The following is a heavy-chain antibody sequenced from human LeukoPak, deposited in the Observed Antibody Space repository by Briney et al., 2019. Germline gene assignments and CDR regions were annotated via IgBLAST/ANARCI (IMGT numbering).Heavy chain of an antibody. J-gene: IGHJ4*02. CDR2: ISPSGDRT. V-gene: IGHV3-23*01. CDR3: AITHGYYDGSGFWVQ. Sequence: GGSLRLSCAASGFTFSSYAMSWVRQAPGKGLEWVSFISPSGDRTSNAESVEGRFTISRDNTRNTLYLQMNSVRDEVTGVYYCAITHGYYDGSGFWVQWGQGTLVTVSS. D-gene: IGHD3-22*01. CDR1: GFTFSSYA.